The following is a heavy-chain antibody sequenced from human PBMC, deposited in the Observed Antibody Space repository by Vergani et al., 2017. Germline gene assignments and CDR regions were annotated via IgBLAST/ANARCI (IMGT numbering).Heavy chain of an antibody. J-gene: IGHJ3*02. V-gene: IGHV4-59*01. Sequence: QVQLQESGPGLVKPSETLSLTCTVSGGSISSYYWSWIRQPPGKGLEWIGYIYYSGSTNNNPSLKSRVTISVDTSKNQFSLKLTSVTAADTAVYYCARERITMVRVVMAFAFDIWGQGTMVTVSS. CDR2: IYYSGST. D-gene: IGHD3-10*01. CDR3: ARERITMVRVVMAFAFDI. CDR1: GGSISSYY.